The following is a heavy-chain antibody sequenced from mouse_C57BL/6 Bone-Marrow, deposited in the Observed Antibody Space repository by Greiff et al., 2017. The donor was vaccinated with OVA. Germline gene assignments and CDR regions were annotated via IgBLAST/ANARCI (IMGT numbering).Heavy chain of an antibody. Sequence: VKLQQPGAELVKPGASVKLSCKASGYTFTSYWMHWVKQRPGQGLEWIGMIHPNSGSTNYNEKFKSKATLTVDKSSSTAYMQLSSLTSEDSAVYYCASPLYGSSYGYFDDWGTGTTVTVSS. CDR3: ASPLYGSSYGYFDD. D-gene: IGHD1-1*01. J-gene: IGHJ1*03. CDR1: GYTFTSYW. V-gene: IGHV1-64*01. CDR2: IHPNSGST.